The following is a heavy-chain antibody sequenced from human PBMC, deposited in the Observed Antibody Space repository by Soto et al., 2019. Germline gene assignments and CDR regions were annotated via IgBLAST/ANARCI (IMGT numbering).Heavy chain of an antibody. D-gene: IGHD6-13*01. Sequence: XSVKVSCKGSGYSFTGYYMHWVRQAPGQGLEWMGWINPNSGGTNYAQKFQGWVTMTRDTSISTAYMELSRLRSDDTAVYYCARDRGGNRIAAAGTWYNWFDHWGQGTLVTVSS. CDR3: ARDRGGNRIAAAGTWYNWFDH. J-gene: IGHJ5*02. CDR1: GYSFTGYY. V-gene: IGHV1-2*04. CDR2: INPNSGGT.